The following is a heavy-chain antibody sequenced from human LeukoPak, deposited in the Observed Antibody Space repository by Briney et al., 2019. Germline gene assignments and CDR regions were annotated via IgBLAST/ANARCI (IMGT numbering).Heavy chain of an antibody. CDR3: ARIGYTHYFDY. Sequence: ASVKDSFKASGYTFNDYYLHWVRPAPGQGREWMGWINTNSGGKNYAQTFQGRVTMTRDTSITTAYMELRRLRSDDTAVYYCARIGYTHYFDYWGQGTLVTVSS. D-gene: IGHD5-24*01. CDR2: INTNSGGK. CDR1: GYTFNDYY. J-gene: IGHJ4*02. V-gene: IGHV1-2*02.